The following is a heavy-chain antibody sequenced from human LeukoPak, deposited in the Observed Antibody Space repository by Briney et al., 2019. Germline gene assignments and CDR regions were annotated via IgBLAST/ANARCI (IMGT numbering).Heavy chain of an antibody. J-gene: IGHJ2*01. CDR1: GGSISSYY. CDR3: ARSRVGYGDPRGYFDL. CDR2: IYYSGST. V-gene: IGHV4-39*01. Sequence: SETLSLTCTVSGGSISSYYWGWIRQPPGKGLEWIGSIYYSGSTYYNPSLKSRVTISVDTSKNQFSLKLSSVTAADTAVYYCARSRVGYGDPRGYFDLWGRGTLVTVSS. D-gene: IGHD4-17*01.